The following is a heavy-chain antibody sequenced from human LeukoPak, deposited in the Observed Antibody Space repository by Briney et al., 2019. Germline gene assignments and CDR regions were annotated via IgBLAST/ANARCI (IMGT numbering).Heavy chain of an antibody. V-gene: IGHV4-59*08. CDR2: IYYSGST. J-gene: IGHJ3*02. CDR1: GGSIGSYY. Sequence: RASETLSLTCTVSGGSIGSYYWSWIRQPPGKGLEWIGYIYYSGSTNYNPSLKSRVTISVDTSKNQFSLKLSSVTAADTAVYYCARLYRATDAFDIWGQGTMVTVSS. D-gene: IGHD1-26*01. CDR3: ARLYRATDAFDI.